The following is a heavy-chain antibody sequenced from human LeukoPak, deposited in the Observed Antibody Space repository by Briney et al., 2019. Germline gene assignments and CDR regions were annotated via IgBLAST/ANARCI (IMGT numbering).Heavy chain of an antibody. D-gene: IGHD3-10*01. J-gene: IGHJ4*02. V-gene: IGHV3-7*01. Sequence: GGSLRLSCAASGFTFSSYWMSWVRQAPGKGLEWVANIKQDGSEKYYVDSVKGRFTISRDNAKNSLYPQMNSLRAEDTAVYYCARYPTALWFGEPYWGQGTLVTVSS. CDR2: IKQDGSEK. CDR3: ARYPTALWFGEPY. CDR1: GFTFSSYW.